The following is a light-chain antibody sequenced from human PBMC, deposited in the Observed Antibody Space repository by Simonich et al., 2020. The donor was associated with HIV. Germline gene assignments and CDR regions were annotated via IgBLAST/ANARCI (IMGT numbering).Light chain of an antibody. CDR2: LGS. CDR3: MQALQTPYS. J-gene: IGKJ2*03. CDR1: QSLLHSNVYNY. V-gene: IGKV2-28*01. Sequence: DIVMTQSPLSLPVTPGEPASISCRSSQSLLHSNVYNYLDWYLQKPGQSPQLLIYLGSNRASGVPDRFSGSASGTDFTLKISRVEAEDVGVYYCMQALQTPYSFGQGTKLEIK.